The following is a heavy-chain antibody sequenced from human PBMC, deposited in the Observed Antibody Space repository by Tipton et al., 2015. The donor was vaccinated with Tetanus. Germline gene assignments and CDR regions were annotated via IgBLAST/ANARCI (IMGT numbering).Heavy chain of an antibody. V-gene: IGHV4-30-4*01. D-gene: IGHD3-10*01. Sequence: TLSLTCTVFNGSINSADYYWYWIRQSPGKGLELIGHIFDGGSTYYNPSLKGRVTMSADTSKNQFSLKLRSGTVADTAVYYWARFGTVFLRFGELSGSYSVDVWGQGTTVTVSS. J-gene: IGHJ6*02. CDR3: ARFGTVFLRFGELSGSYSVDV. CDR1: NGSINSADYY. CDR2: IFDGGST.